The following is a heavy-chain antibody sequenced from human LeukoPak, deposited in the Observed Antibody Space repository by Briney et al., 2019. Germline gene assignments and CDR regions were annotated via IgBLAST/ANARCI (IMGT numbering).Heavy chain of an antibody. D-gene: IGHD6-13*01. Sequence: SVKVSCKASGGTFSSYAISWVRQAPGQGLEWMGRIIPILGIANYAQKFQGRVTITADKSTSTAYMELSSLRSEDTAVYYCARGSSSWYDYFDYWGQGTLVTVSS. CDR3: ARGSSSWYDYFDY. J-gene: IGHJ4*02. CDR2: IIPILGIA. CDR1: GGTFSSYA. V-gene: IGHV1-69*04.